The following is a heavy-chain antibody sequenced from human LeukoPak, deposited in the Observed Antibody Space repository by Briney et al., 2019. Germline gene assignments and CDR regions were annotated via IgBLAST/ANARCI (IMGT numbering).Heavy chain of an antibody. Sequence: SGTLSLTCAGSGASLSSTNWRSWARQPPAKGPEWIGEIYHAGTTNYNPPLNSRVTISVDTSKNRFSLTLSSVTAADTGVYYCATEGDSSGYFDYWGQGTLVTVSS. CDR1: GASLSSTNW. D-gene: IGHD3-22*01. CDR3: ATEGDSSGYFDY. V-gene: IGHV4-4*02. J-gene: IGHJ4*02. CDR2: IYHAGTT.